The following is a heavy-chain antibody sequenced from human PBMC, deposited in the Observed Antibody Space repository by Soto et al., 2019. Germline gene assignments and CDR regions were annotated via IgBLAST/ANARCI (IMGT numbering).Heavy chain of an antibody. CDR2: ISYDGSNK. Sequence: QVQLVESGGGVVQPGRSLRLSCAASGFTFSSYGMHWVRQAPGKGLEWVAVISYDGSNKYYADSVKGRFTISRDNSKNTLYLEMNSLRAEDTAVYYCAKDWGSRWSKSFDYWGQGTLVTPSS. V-gene: IGHV3-30*18. CDR3: AKDWGSRWSKSFDY. D-gene: IGHD3-16*01. J-gene: IGHJ4*02. CDR1: GFTFSSYG.